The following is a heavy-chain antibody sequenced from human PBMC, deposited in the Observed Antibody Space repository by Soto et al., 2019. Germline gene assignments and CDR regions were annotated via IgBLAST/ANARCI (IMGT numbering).Heavy chain of an antibody. CDR3: AALLPCATDPYYYYYYMDV. CDR1: GFTFTSSA. Sequence: SVKVSCKASGFTFTSSAMQWVRQARGQRLEWIGWIVVGSGNTNYAQKFQERVTITRDMSTSTAYMELSSLRSEDTAVYYCAALLPCATDPYYYYYYMDVWGKGTTVTVSS. CDR2: IVVGSGNT. J-gene: IGHJ6*03. V-gene: IGHV1-58*02. D-gene: IGHD2-15*01.